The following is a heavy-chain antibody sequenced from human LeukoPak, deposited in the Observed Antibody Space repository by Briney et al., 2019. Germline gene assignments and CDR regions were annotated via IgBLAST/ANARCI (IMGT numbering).Heavy chain of an antibody. D-gene: IGHD6-19*01. J-gene: IGHJ4*02. CDR3: AKDSGWYSSGWLDY. Sequence: PGGSLRVSCAASGFTFSSYGMHWLRQAPAKGLEWVAFISYDGSNEYCADSLKGRFTISRDNSKNTLYLQMNSLKAEDTAVYYCAKDSGWYSSGWLDYWGQGTLVTVSS. CDR1: GFTFSSYG. V-gene: IGHV3-30*18. CDR2: ISYDGSNE.